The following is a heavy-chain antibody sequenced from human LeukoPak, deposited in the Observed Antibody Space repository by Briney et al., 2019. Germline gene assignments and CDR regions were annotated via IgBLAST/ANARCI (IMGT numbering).Heavy chain of an antibody. CDR2: ISGSGGST. J-gene: IGHJ4*02. CDR1: GFTFSSYA. V-gene: IGHV3-23*01. Sequence: GGSLRLSCAASGFTFSSYAMSWVRQAPGKGLEWVSAISGSGGSTYYADSVKGRFTISRDNSKDTLYLQMNSLRAEDTAVYYCATENDFWSGYPLVWGQGTLVTVSP. D-gene: IGHD3-3*01. CDR3: ATENDFWSGYPLV.